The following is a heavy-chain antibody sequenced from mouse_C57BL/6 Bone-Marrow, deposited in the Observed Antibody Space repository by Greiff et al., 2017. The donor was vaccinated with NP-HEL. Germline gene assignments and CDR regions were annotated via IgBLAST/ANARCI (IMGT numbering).Heavy chain of an antibody. CDR1: GFTFSSYG. CDR3: ASRWHGYDVGGAMDY. V-gene: IGHV5-6*02. CDR2: ISSGGSYT. D-gene: IGHD2-2*01. J-gene: IGHJ4*01. Sequence: DVQLQESGGDLVKPGGSLKLSCAASGFTFSSYGMSWVRQTPDKRLEWVATISSGGSYTYYPDSVKGRVTISRDNAKNTLYLQMSSLKSEDTAMYYCASRWHGYDVGGAMDYWGQGTSVTVSS.